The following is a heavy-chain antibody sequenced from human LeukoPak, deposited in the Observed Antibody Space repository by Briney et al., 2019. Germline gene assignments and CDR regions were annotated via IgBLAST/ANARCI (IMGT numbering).Heavy chain of an antibody. CDR1: GGSISSGSYY. CDR2: ISASGST. CDR3: ARDGYSNFDY. V-gene: IGHV4-61*02. J-gene: IGHJ4*02. D-gene: IGHD4-23*01. Sequence: SQTLSLTCTVSGGSISSGSYYWSWIRQPAGKGLEWIGRISASGSTNYNPSLKSRATISLDTSKNRFSLKLTSVTAADTAVYYCARDGYSNFDYWGQGTLVTVSS.